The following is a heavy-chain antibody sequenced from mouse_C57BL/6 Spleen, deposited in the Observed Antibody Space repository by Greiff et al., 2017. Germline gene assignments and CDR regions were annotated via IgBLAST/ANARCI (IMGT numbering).Heavy chain of an antibody. CDR1: GYTFTSYW. CDR2: IDPSDSYT. CDR3: ARWMIRGCAY. J-gene: IGHJ3*01. Sequence: VQLQQPGAELVMPGASVKLSCKASGYTFTSYWMHWVKQRPGQGLEWIGEIDPSDSYTNYNQKFKGKSTLTVDKSSSTAYMQLSSLTSEDSAVYYCARWMIRGCAYWGQGTLVTVSA. D-gene: IGHD2-4*01. V-gene: IGHV1-69*01.